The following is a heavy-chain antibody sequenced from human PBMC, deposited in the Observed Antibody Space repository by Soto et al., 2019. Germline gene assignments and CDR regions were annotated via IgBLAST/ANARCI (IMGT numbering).Heavy chain of an antibody. J-gene: IGHJ6*02. V-gene: IGHV1-58*01. Sequence: ASVKVSCKTSEFTFTWSALQWVRQARGQRLEWIGWIVVGSGNTNYAQQLQDRVTITRDMSTRTAYMELSSLRSEDTAVYYCAAGDYSGSGSYLTTHYYYGMDVSAQGTTVIVSS. CDR1: EFTFTWSA. CDR3: AAGDYSGSGSYLTTHYYYGMDV. D-gene: IGHD3-10*01. CDR2: IVVGSGNT.